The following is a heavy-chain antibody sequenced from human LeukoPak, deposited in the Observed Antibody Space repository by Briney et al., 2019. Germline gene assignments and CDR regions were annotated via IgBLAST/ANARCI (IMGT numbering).Heavy chain of an antibody. V-gene: IGHV3-20*04. J-gene: IGHJ4*02. CDR2: TNWDGGRT. CDR3: ARDGLRRPPTPYCGGDCPLDY. Sequence: GGSLRLSCAASGFTFDDYAMSWVRQTPGKGLEWVSGTNWDGGRTGYADSVKGRFTISRDNAKNSLYLQMNSQRVEDTAMYYCARDGLRRPPTPYCGGDCPLDYWGQGTLVSVSS. CDR1: GFTFDDYA. D-gene: IGHD2-21*02.